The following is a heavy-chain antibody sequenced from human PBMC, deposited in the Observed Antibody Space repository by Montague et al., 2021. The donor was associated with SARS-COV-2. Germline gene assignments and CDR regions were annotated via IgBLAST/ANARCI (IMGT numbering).Heavy chain of an antibody. CDR2: LNFCGGT. CDR3: ARQRGRVTMVRCVKYDVFDV. J-gene: IGHJ3*01. CDR1: GHSISHYY. Sequence: SETLSLTCIVSGHSISHYYCGWPRQPPGKGLEWNGYLNFCGGTELNPSLKSRVNMSEDISENQISLKLRSVTATDTAVYYCARQRGRVTMVRCVKYDVFDVWGRGRMVIVSS. V-gene: IGHV4-59*08. D-gene: IGHD4/OR15-4a*01.